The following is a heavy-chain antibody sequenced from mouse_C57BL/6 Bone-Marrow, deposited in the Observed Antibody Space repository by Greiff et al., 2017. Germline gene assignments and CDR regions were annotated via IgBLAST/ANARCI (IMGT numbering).Heavy chain of an antibody. J-gene: IGHJ2*01. D-gene: IGHD2-3*01. CDR1: GYTFTGYW. CDR3: ARFPDGYYSYYFDY. Sequence: VKLVEPGAELMKPGASVKLSCKATGYTFTGYWMEWVKQRPGHGLEWIGEILPGSGSTNYNEKFKGKATFTADTSSNTAYMQLSSLTTEYSAIYYCARFPDGYYSYYFDYWGQGTTLTVSS. CDR2: ILPGSGST. V-gene: IGHV1-9*01.